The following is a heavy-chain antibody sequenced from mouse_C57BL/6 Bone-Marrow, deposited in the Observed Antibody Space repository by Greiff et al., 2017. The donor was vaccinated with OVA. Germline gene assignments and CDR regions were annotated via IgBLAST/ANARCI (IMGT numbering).Heavy chain of an antibody. D-gene: IGHD2-2*01. CDR3: ARQRGYDAGDY. V-gene: IGHV5-9*01. CDR1: GFTFSSYT. J-gene: IGHJ2*01. Sequence: EVKLEESGGGLVKPGGSLKLSCAASGFTFSSYTMSWVRQTPEKRLEWVATISGGGGNTYYPDSVKGRFTISRDNAKNTLYLQMSSLRSEDTALYYCARQRGYDAGDYWGQGTTLTVSS. CDR2: ISGGGGNT.